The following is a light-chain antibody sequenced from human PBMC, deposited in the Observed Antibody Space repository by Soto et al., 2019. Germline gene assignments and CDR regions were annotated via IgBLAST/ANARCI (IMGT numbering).Light chain of an antibody. CDR1: SGSVSTNYY. Sequence: QTVVTQEPSFSMSPGGTVTLTCGLSSGSVSTNYYPSWYQQTPGQAPRMLIYSTNSRSSGVPDRFSGSILGNKAALTITGAQADDESDYYCVLYMGSGSSWVFGGGTKVTVL. CDR3: VLYMGSGSSWV. CDR2: STN. J-gene: IGLJ3*02. V-gene: IGLV8-61*01.